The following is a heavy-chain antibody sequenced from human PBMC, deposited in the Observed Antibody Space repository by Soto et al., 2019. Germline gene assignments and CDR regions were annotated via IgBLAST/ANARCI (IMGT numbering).Heavy chain of an antibody. V-gene: IGHV3-74*01. J-gene: IGHJ6*02. CDR3: AREYTAWPLAYGLDV. CDR2: INDYGTTI. CDR1: GFTLGNYW. D-gene: IGHD2-2*02. Sequence: GGSLRLSCAASGFTLGNYWMHWVRQAPGKGLVWVSRINDYGTTINYAESVEGRFIISRDDAKSEVYLQMNNLRAEDSAVYYCAREYTAWPLAYGLDVWGQGTTVTVSS.